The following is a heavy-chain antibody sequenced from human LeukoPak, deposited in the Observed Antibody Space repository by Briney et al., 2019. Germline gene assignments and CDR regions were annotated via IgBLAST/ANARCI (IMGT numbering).Heavy chain of an antibody. D-gene: IGHD4-17*01. Sequence: GGSLRLSCAASGFTFSSYGMHWVRQAPGKGLEWVAVIWYDGSNKYFADSVKGRFTISRDNSKNTLYLQMNSLRAEDTAVYYCARESSRGSYGDYRFDYWGQGTLVTVSS. V-gene: IGHV3-33*08. CDR2: IWYDGSNK. CDR1: GFTFSSYG. J-gene: IGHJ4*02. CDR3: ARESSRGSYGDYRFDY.